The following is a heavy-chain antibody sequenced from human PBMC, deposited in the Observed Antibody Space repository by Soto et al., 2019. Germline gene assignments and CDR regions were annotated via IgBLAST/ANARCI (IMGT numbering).Heavy chain of an antibody. CDR3: ARDGDPGYSFWSGPLGGGRFDP. Sequence: QVQLVQSGAEVKEPGSSVNVSCKTSGGTFGNTAVTWVRQVPGQGLEWIGGIVPLFGTANYAQKFRGRVMINGDESTSTAYMDLSSLRSDDAAIYYCARDGDPGYSFWSGPLGGGRFDPWGQGTLVTVSS. CDR1: GGTFGNTA. V-gene: IGHV1-69*12. J-gene: IGHJ5*02. CDR2: IVPLFGTA. D-gene: IGHD3-3*01.